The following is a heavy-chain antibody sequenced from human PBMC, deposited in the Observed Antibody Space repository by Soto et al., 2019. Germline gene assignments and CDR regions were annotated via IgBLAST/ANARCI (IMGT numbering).Heavy chain of an antibody. CDR3: ARGIVVVPALPSYNWFDP. CDR2: IYYSGST. D-gene: IGHD2-2*01. V-gene: IGHV4-30-4*01. Sequence: PSETLSLTCTVSGGSITSGDYYWSWIRQPPGKGLEWIGYIYYSGSTYYNPSLKSRVTISVDTSKNQFSLKLSSVTAADTAVYYCARGIVVVPALPSYNWFDPWGQGTLVTVSS. CDR1: GGSITSGDYY. J-gene: IGHJ5*02.